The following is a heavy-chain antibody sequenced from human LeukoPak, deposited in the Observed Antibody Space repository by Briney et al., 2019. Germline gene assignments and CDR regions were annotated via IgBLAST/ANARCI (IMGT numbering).Heavy chain of an antibody. J-gene: IGHJ6*04. Sequence: ASVKVSCKASGYTFTSYDINWVRQATGQGLEWMGWMNPNSGNTGYAQKFQGRVTITRNTSISTAYMELSSLRSEDTAVYYCARRYYDFWSGTPHMDVWGKGTTVTVSS. CDR1: GYTFTSYD. V-gene: IGHV1-8*03. CDR3: ARRYYDFWSGTPHMDV. CDR2: MNPNSGNT. D-gene: IGHD3-3*01.